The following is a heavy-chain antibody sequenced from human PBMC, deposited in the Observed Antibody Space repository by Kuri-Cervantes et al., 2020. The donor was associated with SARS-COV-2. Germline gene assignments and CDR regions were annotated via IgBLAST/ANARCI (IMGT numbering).Heavy chain of an antibody. Sequence: GSLRLSCAASGFTFSSYSMNWVRQAPGKGLEWVSYISSSSSTIYYADSVKGRFTISRDNAKNSLYLQMNSLRDEDTAVYYCARENQGNYYDSSGYYHYYYYGMDVWGQGTTVTVSS. V-gene: IGHV3-48*02. CDR3: ARENQGNYYDSSGYYHYYYYGMDV. CDR1: GFTFSSYS. D-gene: IGHD3-22*01. J-gene: IGHJ6*02. CDR2: ISSSSSTI.